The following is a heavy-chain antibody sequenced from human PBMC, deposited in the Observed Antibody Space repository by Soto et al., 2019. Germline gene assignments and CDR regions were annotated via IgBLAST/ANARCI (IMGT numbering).Heavy chain of an antibody. D-gene: IGHD3-10*01. CDR2: IRPDGSAS. CDR1: GFIFSSYW. CDR3: ARDLVRGDDYNFDY. Sequence: GGSLSLSCAASGFIFSSYWMTWLRQAPGKGLEWVANIRPDGSASNYVDSVRGRFTISRDNAKNSLYLQMNSLRAEDTAVYYCARDLVRGDDYNFDYWGQGTLVTVSS. J-gene: IGHJ4*02. V-gene: IGHV3-7*01.